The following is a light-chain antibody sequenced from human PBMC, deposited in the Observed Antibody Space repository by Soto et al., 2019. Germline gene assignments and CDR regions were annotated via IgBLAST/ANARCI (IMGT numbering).Light chain of an antibody. CDR3: AAWDDSLDGRWV. CDR2: SNS. Sequence: QPVLTQPPSASGTPGQRVAMSCSGSSSNIGRNTVNWYQQLPGTAPKLLIYSNSHRPSGVPDRFSGSKSGTSASLAISGLQSEDEADYYCAAWDDSLDGRWVFGGGTKVTVL. V-gene: IGLV1-44*01. J-gene: IGLJ3*02. CDR1: SSNIGRNT.